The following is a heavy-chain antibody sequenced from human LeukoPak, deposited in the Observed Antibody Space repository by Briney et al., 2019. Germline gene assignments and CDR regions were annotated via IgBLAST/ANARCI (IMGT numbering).Heavy chain of an antibody. D-gene: IGHD4-11*01. V-gene: IGHV3-23*01. CDR1: GFTLTSYA. CDR3: AKLGLFGVTTDYNWFDP. Sequence: GRSLSPSCAASGFTLTSYAITWVRQAPGKGRGWVSAIRVSGNSTYYAESVNGRFTISRDNSKNTMYLQMSSLRAEDTAIYYCAKLGLFGVTTDYNWFDPWGQGTPVTVSS. CDR2: IRVSGNST. J-gene: IGHJ5*02.